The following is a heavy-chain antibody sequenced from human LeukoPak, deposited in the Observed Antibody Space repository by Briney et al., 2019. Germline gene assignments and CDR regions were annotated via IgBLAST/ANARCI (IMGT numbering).Heavy chain of an antibody. V-gene: IGHV4-31*03. Sequence: ALQTLSLTCTVSGGSISSGGYYWTWIRQHPGKGLEYIGYIYYSGSTYYNPSLESRVTISIDTSKNQFSLKLSSVTAADTAVYYCAREHPNSSGYYFDAFDIWGQGTMVTVSS. J-gene: IGHJ3*02. CDR1: GGSISSGGYY. D-gene: IGHD3-22*01. CDR3: AREHPNSSGYYFDAFDI. CDR2: IYYSGST.